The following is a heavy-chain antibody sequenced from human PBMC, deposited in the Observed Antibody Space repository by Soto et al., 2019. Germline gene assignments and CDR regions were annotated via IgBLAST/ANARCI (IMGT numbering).Heavy chain of an antibody. D-gene: IGHD6-6*01. CDR3: ARQTASLRFDY. J-gene: IGHJ4*02. V-gene: IGHV4-59*08. Sequence: SETLSLTCTVSGGSISSYYWSWIRQPPGKGLEWIGYIYYSGSTNYNPSLKSRVTISVDTSKNQFSLKLSSVTAADTAVYYCARQTASLRFDYWGQGTLVTVSS. CDR2: IYYSGST. CDR1: GGSISSYY.